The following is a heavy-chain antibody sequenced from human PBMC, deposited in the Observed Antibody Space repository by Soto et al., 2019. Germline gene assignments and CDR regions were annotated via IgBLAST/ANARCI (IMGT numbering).Heavy chain of an antibody. CDR3: AKGGGSCCFDN. J-gene: IGHJ4*02. CDR1: GFTFSSYA. V-gene: IGHV3-23*01. Sequence: EVQLLESGGGLVQPGGSLRLSCAASGFTFSSYAMSWVRQAPGKGLEWVSAISGSGGTYYADSVKGRFTISRDNSKNTLYLQMNSLGAEDTAVYYCAKGGGSCCFDNWGQGTLVTVSS. CDR2: ISGSGGT. D-gene: IGHD2-15*01.